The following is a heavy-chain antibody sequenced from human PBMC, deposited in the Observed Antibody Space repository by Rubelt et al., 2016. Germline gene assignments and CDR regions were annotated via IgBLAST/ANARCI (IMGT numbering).Heavy chain of an antibody. D-gene: IGHD4-23*01. J-gene: IGHJ4*02. CDR2: IYHSGST. CDR3: ARGQGGNSNY. V-gene: IGHV4-59*01. CDR1: GGSISSYY. Sequence: QVQLQESGPGLVKPSETLSLTCSVSGGSISSYYWSWIRQPPGKGLEWIGYIYHSGSTNYNPSLKSRVIISVDTSKNQFSLNLSSVTAADTVVYYCARGQGGNSNYWGQGTLVTVSS.